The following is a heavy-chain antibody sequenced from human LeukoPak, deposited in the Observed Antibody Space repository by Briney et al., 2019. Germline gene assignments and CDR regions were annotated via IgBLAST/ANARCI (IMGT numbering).Heavy chain of an antibody. CDR1: GGSISSSAYY. Sequence: SETLSLTCTVSGGSISSSAYYWGWIRQPTGKGLEWIGNIYYSGSTYYNPSLKSRVTISVDTSKNQFSLKLTSVTAADTAVYYCARVQGGYPSDYWGQGTLVTVSS. CDR3: ARVQGGYPSDY. CDR2: IYYSGST. V-gene: IGHV4-39*07. D-gene: IGHD5-12*01. J-gene: IGHJ4*02.